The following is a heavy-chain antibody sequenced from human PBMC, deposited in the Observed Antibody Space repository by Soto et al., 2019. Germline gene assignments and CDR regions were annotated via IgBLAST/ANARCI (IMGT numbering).Heavy chain of an antibody. CDR1: GFTFSSYG. CDR3: AKDRGSYCLDY. J-gene: IGHJ4*02. CDR2: ISHDGSNK. V-gene: IGHV3-30*18. D-gene: IGHD1-26*01. Sequence: GGSLRLSCAASGFTFSSYGMHWVRQAPGKGLEWVAVISHDGSNKYYADSVKGRFTISRDNSKNTLYLQMNSLRAEDTAVYYCAKDRGSYCLDYWGQGTLVTVSS.